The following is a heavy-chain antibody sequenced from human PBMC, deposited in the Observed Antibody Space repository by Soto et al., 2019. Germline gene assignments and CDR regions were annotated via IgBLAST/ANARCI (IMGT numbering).Heavy chain of an antibody. D-gene: IGHD6-6*01. CDR2: ISWNSGSI. CDR1: GFTFDDYA. J-gene: IGHJ6*02. Sequence: GGSLRLSCAASGFTFDDYAMHWVRQAPGKGLEWVSGISWNSGSIGYADSVKGRFTISRDNAKNSLYLQMNSLRAEDTALYYCAKEYSSSNYYYGMDVWGQGTTVTVSS. CDR3: AKEYSSSNYYYGMDV. V-gene: IGHV3-9*01.